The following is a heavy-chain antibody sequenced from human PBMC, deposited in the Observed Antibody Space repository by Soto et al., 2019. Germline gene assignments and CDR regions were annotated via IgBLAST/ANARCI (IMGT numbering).Heavy chain of an antibody. CDR3: ARALTVGATVDY. CDR2: IIPILGIA. CDR1: GGTFSSYT. V-gene: IGHV1-69*02. J-gene: IGHJ4*02. D-gene: IGHD1-26*01. Sequence: QVQLVQSGAAVKKPGSSVKVSCKASGGTFSSYTISWVRQAPGQGLEWMGRIIPILGIANYAQKFQGRVTITADKSTSTAYMELSSLRSEDTAVYYCARALTVGATVDYWGQGTLVTVSS.